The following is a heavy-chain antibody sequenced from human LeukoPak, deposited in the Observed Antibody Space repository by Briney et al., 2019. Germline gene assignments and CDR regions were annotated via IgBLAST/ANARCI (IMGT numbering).Heavy chain of an antibody. CDR3: ARAGYCISSSCPRWDVFDM. V-gene: IGHV3-20*04. J-gene: IGHJ3*02. Sequence: GGSLRLSCAASGFTFNDHGMNWVRQPPGKGLEWVSGINWNGGSTDYADFVKGRFTISRDSATNSLFLQMNSLRVEDTAFYFCARAGYCISSSCPRWDVFDMWGRGTMGTVSS. CDR2: INWNGGST. D-gene: IGHD2-2*01. CDR1: GFTFNDHG.